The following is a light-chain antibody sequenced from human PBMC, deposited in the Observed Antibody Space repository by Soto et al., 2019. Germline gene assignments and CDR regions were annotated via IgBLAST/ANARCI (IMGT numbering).Light chain of an antibody. CDR1: NIGRKS. CDR3: QVGDSNSDHSV. CDR2: YDS. Sequence: SYELTQPPSVSVAPGETARITCGGNNIGRKSVHWYHQKPGQAPVLVIYYDSDRPSGIPERFSGSNSWNTATLTITGVEAGEEADDCGQVGDSNSDHSVFGGGTKRAV. J-gene: IGLJ2*01. V-gene: IGLV3-21*01.